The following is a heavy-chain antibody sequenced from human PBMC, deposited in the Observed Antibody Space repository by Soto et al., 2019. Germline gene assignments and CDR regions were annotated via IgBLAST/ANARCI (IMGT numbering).Heavy chain of an antibody. V-gene: IGHV3-23*01. Sequence: PGGSLRLSCAASGFTFSNYAMNWVRQAPGKGLEWVSTISGRGGSTYYADSVKGRFTISRDNSKNILYLQMNSLSAEDTAVYYCAKATMTLVVIRLDSWGQGTLVTVSS. J-gene: IGHJ4*02. CDR1: GFTFSNYA. CDR3: AKATMTLVVIRLDS. CDR2: ISGRGGST. D-gene: IGHD3-22*01.